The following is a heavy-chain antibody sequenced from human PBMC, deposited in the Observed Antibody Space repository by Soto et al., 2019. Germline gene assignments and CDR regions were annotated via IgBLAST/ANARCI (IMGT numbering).Heavy chain of an antibody. J-gene: IGHJ4*02. V-gene: IGHV4-31*03. CDR3: AREMAYSYGSFDY. CDR2: IYYSGST. Sequence: QVQLQESGPGLVKPSQTLSLTCTVSGGSISSGGYYWSWIRQHPVKGLEWIGYIYYSGSTYYNPSLKRRVTISVDTSKNQLSLKLSSVTAADTAVYYCAREMAYSYGSFDYWGQGTLVTVSS. CDR1: GGSISSGGYY. D-gene: IGHD5-18*01.